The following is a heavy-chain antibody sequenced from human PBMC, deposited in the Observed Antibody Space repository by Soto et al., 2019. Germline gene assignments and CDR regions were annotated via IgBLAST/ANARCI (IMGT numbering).Heavy chain of an antibody. D-gene: IGHD6-19*01. CDR2: ISPDGISK. CDR1: GFTFSDYG. Sequence: QVQLVESGGGVVQPGGPLRLSCAVSGFTFSDYGMHWVRQAPGKGLEWVAVISPDGISKCYPDSLRGRFTISRDNSKNTLYLQMSSLKGEHTAVYYCVKPSGWYPDYWGQGTHVTVSS. J-gene: IGHJ4*02. V-gene: IGHV3-30*18. CDR3: VKPSGWYPDY.